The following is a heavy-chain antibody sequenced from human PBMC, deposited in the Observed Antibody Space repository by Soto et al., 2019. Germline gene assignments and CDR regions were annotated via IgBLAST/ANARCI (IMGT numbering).Heavy chain of an antibody. J-gene: IGHJ5*02. CDR2: ISAYNGNT. V-gene: IGHV1-18*01. CDR1: GYTFTSYG. Sequence: GASVKVSCKASGYTFTSYGISWVRQAPGQGLEWMGWISAYNGNTNYAQKLQGRVTMTTDTSTSTAYMELRSLRSDDTAVYYCARVGITMVRGVIITSFPNWFDPWGQGTLVTVSS. D-gene: IGHD3-10*01. CDR3: ARVGITMVRGVIITSFPNWFDP.